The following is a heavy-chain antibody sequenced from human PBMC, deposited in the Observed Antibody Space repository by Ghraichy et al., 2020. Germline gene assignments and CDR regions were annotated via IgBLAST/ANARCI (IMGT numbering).Heavy chain of an antibody. CDR3: ARETRTSGGMDV. V-gene: IGHV3-30-3*01. D-gene: IGHD1-1*01. J-gene: IGHJ6*02. Sequence: GGSLRLSCAASGFTFSSYAMHWVRQAPGKGLEWVAVISYDGSNKYYADSVKGRFTISRDNSKNTLYLQMNSLRAEDTAVYYCARETRTSGGMDVWGQGTTVTVSS. CDR2: ISYDGSNK. CDR1: GFTFSSYA.